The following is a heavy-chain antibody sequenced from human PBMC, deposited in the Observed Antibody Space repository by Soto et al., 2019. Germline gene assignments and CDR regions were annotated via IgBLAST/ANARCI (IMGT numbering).Heavy chain of an antibody. J-gene: IGHJ4*02. Sequence: ASVKVSCKASGYTFTSYAMHWVRQAPGQRLEWMGWINAGNGNTKYSQKFQGRVTITRDTSASTAYMELSSLRSEDTAVYYCARGPYYDFWSGYYLNFDYWGQGTLVTVSS. D-gene: IGHD3-3*01. CDR2: INAGNGNT. V-gene: IGHV1-3*01. CDR3: ARGPYYDFWSGYYLNFDY. CDR1: GYTFTSYA.